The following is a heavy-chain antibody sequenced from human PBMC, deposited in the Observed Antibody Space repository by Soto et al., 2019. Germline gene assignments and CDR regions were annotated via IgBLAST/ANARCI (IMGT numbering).Heavy chain of an antibody. CDR2: IYYRGST. Sequence: PSETLSLTCNVSGGSISGYYWSWIRQSPGKGLEYIGYIYYRGSTNYNSSLKSRVTMSVDTSRNQFSLKMNSVTAADTAVYYCARQQLLTFYYALDVWGQGTTVTVS. D-gene: IGHD1-26*01. CDR1: GGSISGYY. J-gene: IGHJ6*02. V-gene: IGHV4-59*01. CDR3: ARQQLLTFYYALDV.